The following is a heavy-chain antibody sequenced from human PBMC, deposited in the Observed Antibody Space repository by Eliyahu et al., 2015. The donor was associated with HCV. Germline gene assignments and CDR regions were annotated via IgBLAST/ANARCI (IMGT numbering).Heavy chain of an antibody. Sequence: EVQLVESGGGLVQPGGSXRLSCAASGXTXXSYXMSXXRQAPGKGLEWVANIKQDGSEKYYVDSVKGRFTISRDNAKNSLYLQMNSLRAEDTAVYYCARDSAVYGDPNTKTFDYWGQGTLVTVSS. CDR3: ARDSAVYGDPNTKTFDY. V-gene: IGHV3-7*01. CDR1: GXTXXSYX. CDR2: IKQDGSEK. D-gene: IGHD4-17*01. J-gene: IGHJ4*02.